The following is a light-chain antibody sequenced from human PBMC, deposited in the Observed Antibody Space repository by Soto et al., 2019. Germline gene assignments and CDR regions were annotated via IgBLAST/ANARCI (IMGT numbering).Light chain of an antibody. V-gene: IGKV2-28*01. CDR2: LGS. CDR3: MQALQTPRT. CDR1: QSLLHSNGYNY. Sequence: IVMTQSPLSLPVTPGEPASISCRSSQSLLHSNGYNYLDWYLQKPGQSPQLLIYLGSNRASGVPDRFSGSGSGTDFTLEISRVEAEDVGVYYCMQALQTPRTFCGGTKVEIK. J-gene: IGKJ4*01.